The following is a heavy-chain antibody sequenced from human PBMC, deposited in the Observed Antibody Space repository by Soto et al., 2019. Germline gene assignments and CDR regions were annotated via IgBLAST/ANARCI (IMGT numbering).Heavy chain of an antibody. V-gene: IGHV1-3*01. Sequence: QVQLVQSGAEVKKPGASVKVSCKASGYTFTSYAMHWVRQAPGQRLEWMGWINAGNDNTKYSQKFQGRVTITRDTSASTAYMELSSLRSEDTAVYYCARVGRATRYFDYWGQGTLVTVSS. CDR3: ARVGRATRYFDY. D-gene: IGHD1-26*01. J-gene: IGHJ4*02. CDR2: INAGNDNT. CDR1: GYTFTSYA.